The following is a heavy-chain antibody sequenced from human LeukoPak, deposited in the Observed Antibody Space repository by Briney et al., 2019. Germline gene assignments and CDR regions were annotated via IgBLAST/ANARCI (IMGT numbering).Heavy chain of an antibody. CDR3: ARAWTDWYFDL. D-gene: IGHD1-1*01. V-gene: IGHV4-28*03. J-gene: IGHJ2*01. Sequence: KPSDTLSLTCAVSGYSISSNKWWGWIRQPPGKGLEWIGYIYYSGSTNYNPSLKSRVTMSVDTSKNQFSLKLSSVTAADTAVYYCARAWTDWYFDLWGRGTLVTVSS. CDR1: GYSISSNKW. CDR2: IYYSGST.